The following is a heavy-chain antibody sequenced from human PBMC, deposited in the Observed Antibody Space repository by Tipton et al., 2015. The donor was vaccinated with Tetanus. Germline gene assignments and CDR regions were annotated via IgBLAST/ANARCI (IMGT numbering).Heavy chain of an antibody. D-gene: IGHD3-10*01. CDR2: ISNSGST. Sequence: TLSLTCTVPGGSISSDGAYWGWIRQHPGEGLEWIGYISNSGSTYYNPSLKSRVTISVDTSQKQISLKVNSVTAADTAVYYCARDRGVRGGYYYYHGMDVWGQGTTVTVSS. CDR1: GGSISSDGAY. J-gene: IGHJ6*02. V-gene: IGHV4-31*03. CDR3: ARDRGVRGGYYYYHGMDV.